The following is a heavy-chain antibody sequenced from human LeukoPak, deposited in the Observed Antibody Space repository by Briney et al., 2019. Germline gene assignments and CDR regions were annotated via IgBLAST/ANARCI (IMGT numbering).Heavy chain of an antibody. CDR2: IYSGGST. CDR3: ASPGGVRGFFWW. Sequence: GGSLRLSCAVSGFTVSTKYMSWVRQAPGKGLEWVSVIYSGGSTYYADSVKGRFTISRDNSKNTLYLQMNSLRAEDTAVYYCASPGGVRGFFWWWGQGTLVTVSS. CDR1: GFTVSTKY. V-gene: IGHV3-53*01. J-gene: IGHJ4*02. D-gene: IGHD3-16*01.